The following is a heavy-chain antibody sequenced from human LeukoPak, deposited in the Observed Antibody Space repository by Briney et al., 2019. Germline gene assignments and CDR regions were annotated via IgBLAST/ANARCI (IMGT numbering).Heavy chain of an antibody. J-gene: IGHJ1*01. CDR2: ISNRGSTI. D-gene: IGHD3-22*01. CDR3: ARDQAYFDSSGPDRYFHH. CDR1: GFTFSDYY. Sequence: GGSLRLSCVGSGFTFSDYYMTWIRQAPGKGLEWVSYISNRGSTIYYADSVKGRFIISRDNSKNSLYLQMDSLSAEDTAVYYCARDQAYFDSSGPDRYFHHWGQGTLVTVSS. V-gene: IGHV3-11*01.